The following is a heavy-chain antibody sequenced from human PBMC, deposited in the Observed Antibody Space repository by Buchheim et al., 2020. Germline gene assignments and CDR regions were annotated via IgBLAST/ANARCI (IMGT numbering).Heavy chain of an antibody. J-gene: IGHJ5*02. CDR2: IWYDGSNK. D-gene: IGHD4-23*01. CDR3: AREGGGNWDWFDP. V-gene: IGHV3-33*08. Sequence: VQLLESGGGLVQPGGSLRLSCAASGFTFSSYAMSWVRQAPGKGLEWVAVIWYDGSNKYYADSVKGRFTISRDNSKNTLYLQMNSLRAEDTAVYYCAREGGGNWDWFDPWGQGTL. CDR1: GFTFSSYA.